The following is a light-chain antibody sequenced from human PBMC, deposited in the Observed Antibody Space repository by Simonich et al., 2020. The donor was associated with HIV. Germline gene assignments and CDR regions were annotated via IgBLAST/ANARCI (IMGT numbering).Light chain of an antibody. CDR3: QQYYSTPT. J-gene: IGKJ1*01. V-gene: IGKV4-1*01. CDR1: QSVLYSSNNKNY. CDR2: WAS. Sequence: DIVMTQSHDSLAVSLGERATINCKSSQSVLYSSNNKNYLAWYQQKPGQPPKLLIYWASTRESGVPDRFSGSGSGTDFTRTISSLQAEDVAVYYCQQYYSTPTFGQGTKVEIK.